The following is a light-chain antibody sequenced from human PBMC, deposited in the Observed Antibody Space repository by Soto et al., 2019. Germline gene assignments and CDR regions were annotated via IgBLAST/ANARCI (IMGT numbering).Light chain of an antibody. CDR3: AAWDDSLSVLYV. V-gene: IGLV2-11*01. J-gene: IGLJ1*01. Sequence: QSALTQPRSVSGSPGQSVTISCAGTYSDIGSSDFVSWFQQHPGKAPKLIIYGVTERPSDVPDRFSGFKSGNTASLTVSGLLSEDEAEYYCAAWDDSLSVLYVFGTGTKVTVL. CDR2: GVT. CDR1: YSDIGSSDF.